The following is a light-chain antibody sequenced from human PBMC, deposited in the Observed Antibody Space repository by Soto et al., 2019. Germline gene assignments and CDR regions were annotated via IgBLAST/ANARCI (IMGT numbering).Light chain of an antibody. J-gene: IGLJ2*01. CDR1: SSDVGGYTY. CDR3: NSYTSSSTYVV. Sequence: QSALTQPASVSGSRGQSITISCTGTSSDVGGYTYVSWYQQHPGKAPKLMIYEVTNRPSGVSNRFSGSKSGNTASLTISGLQAEDEADYYCNSYTSSSTYVVFGGGTKLTVL. CDR2: EVT. V-gene: IGLV2-14*01.